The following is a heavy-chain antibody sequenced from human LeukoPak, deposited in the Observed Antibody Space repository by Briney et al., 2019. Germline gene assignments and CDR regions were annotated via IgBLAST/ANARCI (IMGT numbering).Heavy chain of an antibody. V-gene: IGHV4-39*01. D-gene: IGHD4-17*01. J-gene: IGHJ4*02. Sequence: SETLSLTCTVSGGSVISTTYYWGWIRQPPGKGLEYIGSFYYTGTTYYNPSLKSRVTISVDTSKDQVSLNLNSVTAADTAVYYCARHRTTVTTPFDYWGQGTLVTVSS. CDR3: ARHRTTVTTPFDY. CDR2: FYYTGTT. CDR1: GGSVISTTYY.